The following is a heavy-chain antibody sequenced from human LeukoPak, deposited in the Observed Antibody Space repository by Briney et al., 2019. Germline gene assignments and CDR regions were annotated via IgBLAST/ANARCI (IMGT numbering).Heavy chain of an antibody. V-gene: IGHV3-23*01. CDR3: ARHPIPQEITMVRGVIITHGDY. D-gene: IGHD3-10*01. J-gene: IGHJ4*02. CDR1: GFTFSSYA. CDR2: ISGSSGST. Sequence: GGSLRLSCAASGFTFSSYAMSWVRQAPGKGLEWVSAISGSSGSTYYADSVKGRFTISRDNSKNTLYLQMNSLRAEDTAVYYCARHPIPQEITMVRGVIITHGDYWGQGTLVTVSS.